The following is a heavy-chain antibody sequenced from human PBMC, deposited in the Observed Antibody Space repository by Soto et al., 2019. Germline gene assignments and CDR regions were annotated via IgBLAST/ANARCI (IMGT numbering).Heavy chain of an antibody. CDR2: IYVTGAV. CDR1: GAALNSGNYY. J-gene: IGHJ5*02. Sequence: SETLFLTCSVSGAALNSGNYYWSWIRQVPGKGLEWIGHIYVTGAVDYNPSLRDRITISQDTSERQFSLNLRLVTAADTAVYYCARLRIATNNYKWFDPWGQGTLVTVSS. D-gene: IGHD2-21*01. V-gene: IGHV4-31*03. CDR3: ARLRIATNNYKWFDP.